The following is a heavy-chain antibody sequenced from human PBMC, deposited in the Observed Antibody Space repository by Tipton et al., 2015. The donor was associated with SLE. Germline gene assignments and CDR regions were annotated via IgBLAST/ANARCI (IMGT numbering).Heavy chain of an antibody. V-gene: IGHV4-31*03. J-gene: IGHJ4*02. CDR3: ASTPPGNCSSTSCYPRYYFDY. CDR1: GGSISSGGYY. CDR2: IYYSGST. Sequence: TLSLTCTVSGGSISSGGYYWSWIRQHPGKGLEWIGYIYYSGSTYYNPSLKSRVTISVDTSKNQFSLKLSAVTAADTAVYYCASTPPGNCSSTSCYPRYYFDYWGQGPLVTVSS. D-gene: IGHD2-2*01.